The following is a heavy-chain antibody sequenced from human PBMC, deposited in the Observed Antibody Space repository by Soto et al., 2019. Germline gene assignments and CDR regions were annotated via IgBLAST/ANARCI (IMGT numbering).Heavy chain of an antibody. V-gene: IGHV3-7*01. Sequence: EVQLVESGGGVVKPGGSLRLSCEASGFTFSSYGMSWVRQAPGQGLEWVANIDQDGGETNYVDYVQGRFTISRDNAQNSLYLHMHSLEADDTAVKYCAIYADVPAGTCFDYWGQGTLLTVAS. D-gene: IGHD6-19*01. CDR3: AIYADVPAGTCFDY. J-gene: IGHJ4*02. CDR2: IDQDGGET. CDR1: GFTFSSYG.